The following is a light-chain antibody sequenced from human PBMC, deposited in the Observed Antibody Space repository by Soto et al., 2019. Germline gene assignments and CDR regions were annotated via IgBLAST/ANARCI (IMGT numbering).Light chain of an antibody. CDR1: IHYDF. CDR3: GSYTSSSNYV. CDR2: EVS. V-gene: IGLV2-14*01. Sequence: QSVLTQPASVSGSPGQSITISCTGYIHYDFVSWYQQHPGTAPKLVIYEVSNRPLGTSDRFSGSKSGHTASLTISGLQTEDEAVYYCGSYTSSSNYVFGTGTKVTVL. J-gene: IGLJ1*01.